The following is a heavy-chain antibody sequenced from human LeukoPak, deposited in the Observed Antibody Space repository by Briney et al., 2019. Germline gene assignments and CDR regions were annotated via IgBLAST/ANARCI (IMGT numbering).Heavy chain of an antibody. D-gene: IGHD3-3*01. CDR3: ARVGSGLNLYYFDY. CDR1: GDSISDSKYF. J-gene: IGHJ4*02. CDR2: FYSGGST. V-gene: IGHV4-39*07. Sequence: SETVSLTCTVFGDSISDSKYFWGWIRQPPGKGLEWIGNFYSGGSTYYNPSLKSRVAISEDTSGKQFSLRLGSVTAADTAVYFCARVGSGLNLYYFDYWGQGILVTVSS.